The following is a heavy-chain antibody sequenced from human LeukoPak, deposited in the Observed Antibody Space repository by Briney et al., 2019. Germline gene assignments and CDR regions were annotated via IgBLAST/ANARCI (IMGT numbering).Heavy chain of an antibody. CDR1: GGSISSSSYY. J-gene: IGHJ1*01. D-gene: IGHD4-17*01. Sequence: SETLSLTCTVSGGSISSSSYYWGWIRQPPGKGLEWTGSIYYSGSTYYNPSLKSRVTISVDTSKNQFSLKLSSVTAADTAVYYCARQGGDYGSEYFQLWGQGTLVTVSS. CDR2: IYYSGST. CDR3: ARQGGDYGSEYFQL. V-gene: IGHV4-39*01.